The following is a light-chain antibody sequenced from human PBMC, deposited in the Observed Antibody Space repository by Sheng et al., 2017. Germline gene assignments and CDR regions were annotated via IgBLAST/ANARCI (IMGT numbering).Light chain of an antibody. CDR3: QQSYTTPYT. CDR2: VAS. V-gene: IGKV1-39*01. CDR1: QSISTY. J-gene: IGKJ2*01. Sequence: DIQMTQSPSSLSASVGDRVTITCRASQSISTYLNWYQQKPGKAPELLIYVASSLQSGVPHQVQWQWIGTDFTLTISSLQPEDFATYYCQQSYTTPYTFGQGTKLEIK.